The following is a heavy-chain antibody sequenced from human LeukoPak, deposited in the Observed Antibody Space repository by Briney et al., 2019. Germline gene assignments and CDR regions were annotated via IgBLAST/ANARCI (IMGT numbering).Heavy chain of an antibody. CDR1: GYTLTELS. D-gene: IGHD4-17*01. J-gene: IGHJ4*02. Sequence: ASVKVSCKVSGYTLTELSMHWVRQAPGKGLEWIGGFDPEDGETIYAQKFQGRVTMTEDTSTDTAYMELSSLRSEDTAVYYCATDFPHDYGDYATQYWGQGTLVTVSS. CDR3: ATDFPHDYGDYATQY. CDR2: FDPEDGET. V-gene: IGHV1-24*01.